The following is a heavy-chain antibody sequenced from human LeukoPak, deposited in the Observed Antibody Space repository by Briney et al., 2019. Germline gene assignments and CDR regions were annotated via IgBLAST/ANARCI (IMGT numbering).Heavy chain of an antibody. Sequence: GGSLRLSCAASGFTFGSYAMSWVRQAPEKGLEWISSISDGSTYIYYADSVKGRFTISRDNAKNSLYLQLHSLRAEDTAVYYCARDPFSAGREAYSFLGIYDMDVRGQGTTVTVSS. CDR3: ARDPFSAGREAYSFLGIYDMDV. V-gene: IGHV3-21*01. CDR2: ISDGSTYI. CDR1: GFTFGSYA. J-gene: IGHJ6*02. D-gene: IGHD3-3*02.